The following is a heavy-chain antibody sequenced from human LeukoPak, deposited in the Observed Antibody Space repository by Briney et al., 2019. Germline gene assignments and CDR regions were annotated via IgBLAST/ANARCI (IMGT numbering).Heavy chain of an antibody. CDR2: ISGSGGST. J-gene: IGHJ4*02. Sequence: GGSLRLSCAASGLTFSSYAMSWVRQAPGKGLEWVSAISGSGGSTYYADSVKGRFTISRDNSKNTLYLQMNSLRAEDTAVYYCAKDLACSSTSCYSYWGQGTLVTVSS. D-gene: IGHD2-2*01. CDR1: GLTFSSYA. CDR3: AKDLACSSTSCYSY. V-gene: IGHV3-23*01.